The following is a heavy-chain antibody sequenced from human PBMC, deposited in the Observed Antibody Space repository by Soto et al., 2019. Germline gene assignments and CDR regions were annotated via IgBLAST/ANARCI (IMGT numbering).Heavy chain of an antibody. CDR2: ISGSGGST. D-gene: IGHD5-18*01. Sequence: GGSLKLSCAASRFTVSRYARSSVRQARGKGLEWVSAISGSGGSTYYADSVKGRFTISRDNSKNTLYLQMNSLRAEDTAVYYCARAQRGYSYGHYYYYYMDVWGKGTTVTVSS. CDR3: ARAQRGYSYGHYYYYYMDV. CDR1: RFTVSRYA. J-gene: IGHJ6*03. V-gene: IGHV3-23*01.